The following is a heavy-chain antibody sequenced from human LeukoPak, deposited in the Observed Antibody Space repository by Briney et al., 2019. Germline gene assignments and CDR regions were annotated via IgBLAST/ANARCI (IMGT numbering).Heavy chain of an antibody. CDR1: GFTFSSYA. D-gene: IGHD4-17*01. CDR2: ISGSGGST. CDR3: ARTYGDYVYILGY. Sequence: GGSLRLSCAASGFTFSSYAMSWVRQAPGKGLEWVSVISGSGGSTYYADSVKGRFSISRDISKNTVYLQMNGLRAEDTAVYYCARTYGDYVYILGYWGQGTLVTVSS. V-gene: IGHV3-23*01. J-gene: IGHJ4*02.